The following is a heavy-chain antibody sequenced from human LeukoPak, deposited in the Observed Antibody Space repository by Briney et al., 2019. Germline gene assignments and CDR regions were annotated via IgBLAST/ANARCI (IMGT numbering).Heavy chain of an antibody. D-gene: IGHD3-10*01. Sequence: ASVKVSCKASGDTFTSYYMHWVRQAPGQGLEWMGIINPSGGSTSYAQKFQGRVTMTRDTSTSTVYMELSSLRPEDTAVYYCARDAAFGELVIWGQGTLVTVSS. V-gene: IGHV1-46*01. J-gene: IGHJ4*02. CDR3: ARDAAFGELVI. CDR1: GDTFTSYY. CDR2: INPSGGST.